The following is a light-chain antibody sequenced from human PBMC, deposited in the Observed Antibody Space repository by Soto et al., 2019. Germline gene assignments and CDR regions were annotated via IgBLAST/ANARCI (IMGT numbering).Light chain of an antibody. V-gene: IGLV4-69*01. CDR3: QTWGTGIRV. CDR1: SGHSSYA. Sequence: QSPSASASLGASVKLTCTLSSGHSSYAIAWHQQQPEKGPRYLMKLNSDGSHSKGDGIPDRFSGSSSGAERYLTISSLQSEDEADYYCQTWGTGIRVFGGGTKLTVL. J-gene: IGLJ3*02. CDR2: LNSDGSH.